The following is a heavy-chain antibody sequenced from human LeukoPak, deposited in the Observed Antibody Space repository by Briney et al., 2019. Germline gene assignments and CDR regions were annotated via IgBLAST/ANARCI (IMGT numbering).Heavy chain of an antibody. Sequence: SLRLSCAASGFDLSTYEMNWVRQAPGKGLEWIADITISGHTKNYADSVKGRFTISRDNARTSLYVQMNSLRVEDTGVYYCARGDPHADLWGQGTLVTVSS. CDR2: ITISGHTK. V-gene: IGHV3-48*03. J-gene: IGHJ5*02. CDR1: GFDLSTYE. CDR3: ARGDPHADL.